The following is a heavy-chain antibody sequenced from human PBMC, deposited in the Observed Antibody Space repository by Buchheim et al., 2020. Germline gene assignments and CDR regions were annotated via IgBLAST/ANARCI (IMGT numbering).Heavy chain of an antibody. Sequence: QVQLQESGPGLVKPSETLSPTCTASGGSISSYYWSWIRQPPGKGLEWIGYIYYSGSTNYNPSLKSRVTISVSTSKTQFSLKLSSVTAADTAVYYCAREHNTAMVRYFDYWGQGTL. V-gene: IGHV4-59*01. CDR2: IYYSGST. CDR3: AREHNTAMVRYFDY. J-gene: IGHJ4*02. CDR1: GGSISSYY. D-gene: IGHD5-18*01.